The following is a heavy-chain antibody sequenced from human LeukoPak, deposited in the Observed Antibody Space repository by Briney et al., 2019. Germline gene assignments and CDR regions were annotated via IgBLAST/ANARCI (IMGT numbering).Heavy chain of an antibody. CDR3: ARQRRYCSGDNCYQRTFDY. J-gene: IGHJ4*02. V-gene: IGHV3-7*01. D-gene: IGHD2-15*01. CDR1: GFTFSSYS. CDR2: IKQDGSDK. Sequence: PGGSLRLSCVVSGFTFSSYSMNWVRQAPGEGLEWVANIKQDGSDKYYVDSVKGRFTISRDNAKNSLYLQMNSLRAEDTAVYYCARQRRYCSGDNCYQRTFDYWGQGALVTVSS.